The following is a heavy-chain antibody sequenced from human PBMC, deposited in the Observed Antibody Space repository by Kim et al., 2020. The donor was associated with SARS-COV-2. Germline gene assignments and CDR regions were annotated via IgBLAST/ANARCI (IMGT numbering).Heavy chain of an antibody. D-gene: IGHD1-1*01. CDR3: TRDGFRYNWNSPDY. CDR2: IRSKAYGGTT. CDR1: GFTFGDYA. J-gene: IGHJ4*02. V-gene: IGHV3-49*03. Sequence: GGSLRLSCTASGFTFGDYAMSWFRQAPGKGLEWVGFIRSKAYGGTTEYAASVKGRFTISRDDSKSIAYLQMNSLKTEDTAVYYCTRDGFRYNWNSPDYWGQGTLVTVSS.